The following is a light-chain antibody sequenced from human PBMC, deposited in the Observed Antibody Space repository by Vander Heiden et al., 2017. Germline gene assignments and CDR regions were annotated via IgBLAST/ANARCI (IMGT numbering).Light chain of an antibody. J-gene: IGKJ4*01. CDR3: QQSYSTLT. CDR1: QSISSY. V-gene: IGKV1-39*01. CDR2: AAS. Sequence: DIQMTQSPSSLSASVGDTVTITCRASQSISSYLNWYQQKPGKAPKLLIYAASSLQSGVPSRFSGSGSETDFTLTSSNLQPEDFATYYWQQSYSTLTFGGGTKVEIK.